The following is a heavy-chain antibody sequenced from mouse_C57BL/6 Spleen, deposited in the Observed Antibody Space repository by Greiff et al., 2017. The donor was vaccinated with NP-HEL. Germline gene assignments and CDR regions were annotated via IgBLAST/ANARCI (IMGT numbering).Heavy chain of an antibody. Sequence: VQLQQSDAELVKPGASVKISCKVSGYTFTDYTIHWMKQRPEQGLEWIGYIYPRDGSTKYNEKFKGKATLTADKSSSTAYMQLNSLTTDDTAVYYCARRVGYGHSPDFDYWGQGTSLTVSS. CDR1: GYTFTDYT. J-gene: IGHJ2*02. CDR2: IYPRDGST. D-gene: IGHD1-1*01. CDR3: ARRVGYGHSPDFDY. V-gene: IGHV1-78*01.